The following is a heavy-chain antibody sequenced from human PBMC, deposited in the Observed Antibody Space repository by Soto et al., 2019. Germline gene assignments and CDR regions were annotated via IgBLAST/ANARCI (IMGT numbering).Heavy chain of an antibody. CDR3: AKDGVAAVARGYFQH. CDR1: GFTFSSYA. CDR2: ISGSGGST. Sequence: EVQLLESGGGLVKPGGSLRLSCAASGFTFSSYAMSWVRQAPGKGLEWVSAISGSGGSTYYADSVKGRFTISRDNSKNTFYLQVNSLRAEETAVYYCAKDGVAAVARGYFQHWGQGTLVTVSS. J-gene: IGHJ1*01. V-gene: IGHV3-23*01. D-gene: IGHD6-19*01.